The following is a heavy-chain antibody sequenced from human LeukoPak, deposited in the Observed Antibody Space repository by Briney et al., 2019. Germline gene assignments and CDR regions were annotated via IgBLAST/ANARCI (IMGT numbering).Heavy chain of an antibody. CDR1: GGSFSGYY. CDR3: ARDSRNGKRDYYYMDV. V-gene: IGHV4-34*01. J-gene: IGHJ6*03. D-gene: IGHD2-15*01. CDR2: INHSGST. Sequence: ASETLSLTCAVYGGSFSGYYWSWIRQPPGKGLEWIGEINHSGSTNYNPSLKSRVTISVDTSKNQFSLKLSSVTAADTAVYYCARDSRNGKRDYYYMDVWGKGTTVTVSS.